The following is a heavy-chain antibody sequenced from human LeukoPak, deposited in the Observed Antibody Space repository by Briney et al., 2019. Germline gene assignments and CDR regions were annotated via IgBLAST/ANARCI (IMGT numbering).Heavy chain of an antibody. CDR3: ARGPMVRGVLTLGNFDY. J-gene: IGHJ4*02. V-gene: IGHV1-2*02. CDR1: GYTFTGHN. CDR2: INPNSGGT. D-gene: IGHD3-10*01. Sequence: ASVKVSCKASGYTFTGHNMHWVRQAPGHGLEWMGWINPNSGGTNYAQKFQGRVTMTRDTSISKAYMELSRLRSDDTAVYYCARGPMVRGVLTLGNFDYWGQGTLVTVSS.